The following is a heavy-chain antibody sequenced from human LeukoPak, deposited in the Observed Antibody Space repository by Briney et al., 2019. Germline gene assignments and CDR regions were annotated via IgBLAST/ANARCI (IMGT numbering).Heavy chain of an antibody. V-gene: IGHV3-64*01. CDR3: AGGSIWYRGIDY. CDR2: SSTNGGSK. D-gene: IGHD6-13*01. Sequence: GGSLRLSCAASGFTFSSYGMYWVRQAPGKGLEYVSASSTNGGSKYYATSVKGRFTISRDNSKISLYLQMGSVRAEDMAVYYCAGGSIWYRGIDYWGQGTLVTVSS. J-gene: IGHJ4*02. CDR1: GFTFSSYG.